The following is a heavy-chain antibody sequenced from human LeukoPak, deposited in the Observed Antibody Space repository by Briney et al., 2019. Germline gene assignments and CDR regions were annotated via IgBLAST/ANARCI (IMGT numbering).Heavy chain of an antibody. V-gene: IGHV1-46*01. CDR1: GYTFTSYY. CDR3: AREDTAMVNFDY. Sequence: TSVKVSCKASGYTFTSYYMHWVRQAPGQGLEWMGIINLSGGSTSYAQKFQGRVTMTRDTSTSTVYMELSSLRSEDTAVYYCAREDTAMVNFDYWGQGTLVTVSS. D-gene: IGHD5-18*01. CDR2: INLSGGST. J-gene: IGHJ4*02.